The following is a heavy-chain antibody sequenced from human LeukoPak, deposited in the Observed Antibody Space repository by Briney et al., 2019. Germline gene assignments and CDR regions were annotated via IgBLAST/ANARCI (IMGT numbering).Heavy chain of an antibody. CDR1: GYSFTNYW. CDR3: ARHLGFFLTGHNWFNP. J-gene: IGHJ5*02. CDR2: IYPGDPDT. Sequence: GESLKISCKGSGYSFTNYWIGWVHQMPGKGLEWMGIIYPGDPDTRYSPSFQGQVTISADKSISTAYLQWSSLKASDTAMYYCARHLGFFLTGHNWFNPWGQGTLVTVSS. D-gene: IGHD3-9*01. V-gene: IGHV5-51*07.